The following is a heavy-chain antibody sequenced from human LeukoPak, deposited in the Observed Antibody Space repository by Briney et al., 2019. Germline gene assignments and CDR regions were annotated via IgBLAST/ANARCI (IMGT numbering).Heavy chain of an antibody. CDR3: TTDFKSPYYDFWSGYPYFDY. CDR2: IKSKTDGGTT. D-gene: IGHD3-3*01. Sequence: KPGGSLRLSCAASGFTFSNAWMSWVRQAPGKGLEWVGRIKSKTDGGTTDYAAPVKGRFTISRDDSKNTLYLQMNSLKTEDTAVYYCTTDFKSPYYDFWSGYPYFDYWGQGTLVTVSS. J-gene: IGHJ4*02. CDR1: GFTFSNAW. V-gene: IGHV3-15*01.